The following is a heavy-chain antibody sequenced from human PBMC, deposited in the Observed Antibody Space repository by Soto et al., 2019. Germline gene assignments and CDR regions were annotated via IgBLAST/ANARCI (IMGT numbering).Heavy chain of an antibody. Sequence: EVQLLESGGGLEQPGGSLRLSCAASGFTFSDYAMSWVRQAPGKGLEWVTTITGSSSNLYYTDYVKGRFAISRDNSRNILFLQMNSLTAEDTAVYYCAKGGAVYGLLTHDYWGQGTLVTVSS. V-gene: IGHV3-23*01. CDR1: GFTFSDYA. CDR2: ITGSSSNL. CDR3: AKGGAVYGLLTHDY. J-gene: IGHJ4*02. D-gene: IGHD3-9*01.